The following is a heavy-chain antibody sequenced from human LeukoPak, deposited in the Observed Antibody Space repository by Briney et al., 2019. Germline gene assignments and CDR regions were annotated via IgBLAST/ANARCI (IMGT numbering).Heavy chain of an antibody. Sequence: SATVSCKASGGTFSSYAISWVRQAPGQGLELMGGIIPIFGTANYAQKFQGRVTITTDESTSTAYMELSSLRSEDTAVYYCARDRDGNFDYWGQGTLVTVSS. CDR2: IIPIFGTA. CDR1: GGTFSSYA. V-gene: IGHV1-69*05. J-gene: IGHJ4*02. CDR3: ARDRDGNFDY.